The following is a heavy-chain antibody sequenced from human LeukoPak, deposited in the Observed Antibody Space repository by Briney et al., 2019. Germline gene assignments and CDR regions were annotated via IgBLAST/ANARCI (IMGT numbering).Heavy chain of an antibody. J-gene: IGHJ5*02. CDR3: ARDVLTGAETHNWFDP. CDR1: GGSISNYY. V-gene: IGHV4-4*07. CDR2: IYASGST. D-gene: IGHD3-9*01. Sequence: PSETLSLTCTVSGGSISNYYWSWIRQPAGKGLEWIGRIYASGSTDYNPSLKGRVTMSVDTSKNQFSLNLSSVTAADTAVYYCARDVLTGAETHNWFDPWGQGTLVTVSS.